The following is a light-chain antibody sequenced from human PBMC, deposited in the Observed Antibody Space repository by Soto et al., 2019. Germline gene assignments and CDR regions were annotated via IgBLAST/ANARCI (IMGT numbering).Light chain of an antibody. Sequence: QSALTQPASVSGSPGQSITLSCTGTSSDVGSYNLVSWYQLHPGKAPKLMIYEGTKRPSGVSNRFSGSKSGSTASLTISGLQAEDEADYYCCSYAGSSGYVVFGGGTKVTVL. CDR2: EGT. CDR3: CSYAGSSGYVV. V-gene: IGLV2-23*01. J-gene: IGLJ2*01. CDR1: SSDVGSYNL.